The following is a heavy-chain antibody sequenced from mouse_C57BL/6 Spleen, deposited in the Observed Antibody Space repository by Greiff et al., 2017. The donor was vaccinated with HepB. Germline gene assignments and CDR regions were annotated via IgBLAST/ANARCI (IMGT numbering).Heavy chain of an antibody. CDR2: IWSGGST. Sequence: QVQLKQSGPGLVQPSQSLSITCTASGFSLTSYGVHWVRQSPGKGLEWLGVIWSGGSTDYNAAFISRLSISKDKSKSQVFFKMNSLQADDTAIYYCARGRGDYFDYWGQGTTLTVSS. D-gene: IGHD1-1*01. CDR1: GFSLTSYG. CDR3: ARGRGDYFDY. J-gene: IGHJ2*01. V-gene: IGHV2-2*01.